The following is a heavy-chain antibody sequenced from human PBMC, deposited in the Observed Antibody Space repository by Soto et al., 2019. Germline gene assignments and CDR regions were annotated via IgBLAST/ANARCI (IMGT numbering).Heavy chain of an antibody. D-gene: IGHD2-21*01. CDR3: ARRISDLDAFEI. J-gene: IGHJ3*02. V-gene: IGHV6-1*01. Sequence: SQTLSLTCAISGDSVSSNSAAWNWIRQSPSRGLEWLGRTYYRSKWYNDYAISVKSRITINPDTSKNQFSLQLNSVNPEDTAVYYFARRISDLDAFEIWGQGTMVTVSS. CDR2: TYYRSKWYN. CDR1: GDSVSSNSAA.